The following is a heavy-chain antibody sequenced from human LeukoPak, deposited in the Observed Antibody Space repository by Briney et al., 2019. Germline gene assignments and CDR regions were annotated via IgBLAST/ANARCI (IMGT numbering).Heavy chain of an antibody. CDR2: IKSKSDGGTI. J-gene: IGHJ4*02. Sequence: GGSLRLSCAASGFTFSSYAMSWVRQAPGKGLEWVGRIKSKSDGGTIDYAAPVKGRFTISRDDSRNTLYLQMNSLKTEDTAVYYCTTRRQDGWWGQGTLVTVS. D-gene: IGHD2-15*01. CDR1: GFTFSSYA. CDR3: TTRRQDGW. V-gene: IGHV3-15*01.